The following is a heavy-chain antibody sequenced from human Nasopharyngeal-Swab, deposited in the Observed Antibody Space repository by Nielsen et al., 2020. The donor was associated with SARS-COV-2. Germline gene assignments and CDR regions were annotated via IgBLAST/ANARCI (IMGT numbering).Heavy chain of an antibody. CDR1: GGTFGTYT. CDR3: AREGEEDDGTGWTRGGYFDL. CDR2: IIPLFEKT. Sequence: SVKVSCKAPGGTFGTYTISWVRHAPGQGLEWLGGIIPLFEKTDYAQRFQGRVTFTADESTTTAYMELSSLGSEDTVVYYCAREGEEDDGTGWTRGGYFDLWGQGTQVTVTS. V-gene: IGHV1-69*13. J-gene: IGHJ4*02. D-gene: IGHD3/OR15-3a*01.